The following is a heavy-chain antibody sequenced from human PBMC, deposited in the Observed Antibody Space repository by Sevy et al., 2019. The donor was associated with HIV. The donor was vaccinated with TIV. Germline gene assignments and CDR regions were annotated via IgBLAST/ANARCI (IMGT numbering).Heavy chain of an antibody. V-gene: IGHV4-30-4*02. Sequence: SETLSLTCTVSGGSISSGDYYWSWMRQPPGKGLEWIGYIYYSGTTYYNPSLKRRVTISVDTSKKHFSLNLNSGTAADTAVYYCAGYCISTSPHNWFDPWGQGTLVTVSS. CDR2: IYYSGTT. D-gene: IGHD2-2*01. CDR3: AGYCISTSPHNWFDP. J-gene: IGHJ5*02. CDR1: GGSISSGDYY.